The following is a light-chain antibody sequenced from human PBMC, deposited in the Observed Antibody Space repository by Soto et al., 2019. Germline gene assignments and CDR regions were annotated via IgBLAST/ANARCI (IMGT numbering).Light chain of an antibody. V-gene: IGKV1-5*03. Sequence: DIQMTQSPSTLSASVGDRITITCRASQNINNYLAWFQQKPGKAPKLLIYKASTLESGVPSRFSGSGSGTEFTLTIRSLQPDDFETYYCQQYDTFWTFGQGTKVEIK. CDR3: QQYDTFWT. J-gene: IGKJ1*01. CDR2: KAS. CDR1: QNINNY.